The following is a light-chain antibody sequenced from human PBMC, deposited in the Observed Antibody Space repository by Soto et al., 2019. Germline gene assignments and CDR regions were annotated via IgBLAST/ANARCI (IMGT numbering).Light chain of an antibody. CDR1: SSNIGAGYD. CDR3: QSYDSSLSGAYV. Sequence: QSVLTQPPSVSGAPGQRVTIPCTGSSSNIGAGYDEHWYQQLPGTAPKLLIYGNNNRPSGVPDRFSGSKSGTSASLAITGLQAEDEADYYCQSYDSSLSGAYVFGTGTKLTVL. V-gene: IGLV1-40*01. CDR2: GNN. J-gene: IGLJ1*01.